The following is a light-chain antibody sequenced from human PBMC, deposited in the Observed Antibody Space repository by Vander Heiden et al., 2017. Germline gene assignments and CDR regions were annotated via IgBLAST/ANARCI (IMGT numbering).Light chain of an antibody. V-gene: IGLV1-44*01. J-gene: IGLJ1*01. CDR3: AAWDDNLNGLYV. CDR2: IDN. Sequence: QSVPTQPPSASGTPGLRVTISCSGSSSNIGSNSVSWYQRLPGTAPKLLIYIDNQRPSGVPDRFSGSKSGTSASLAISGLQSEDEAEYFCAAWDDNLNGLYVFGTGTKVTVL. CDR1: SSNIGSNS.